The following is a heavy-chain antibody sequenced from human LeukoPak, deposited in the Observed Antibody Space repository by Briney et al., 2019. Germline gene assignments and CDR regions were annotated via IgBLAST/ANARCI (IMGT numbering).Heavy chain of an antibody. Sequence: SETLSLSCTVYVGSYSGYYWSWIRRPPGKGLEGIGEINRSGSTNYNPSLKSRVTIRVDTSKNQSSLKLSSVTAADTAVYYCGRLRHHGGRQCYYYYYSMDVWGKGTTVTVSS. CDR2: INRSGST. J-gene: IGHJ6*03. V-gene: IGHV4-34*01. D-gene: IGHD4-23*01. CDR1: VGSYSGYY. CDR3: GRLRHHGGRQCYYYYYSMDV.